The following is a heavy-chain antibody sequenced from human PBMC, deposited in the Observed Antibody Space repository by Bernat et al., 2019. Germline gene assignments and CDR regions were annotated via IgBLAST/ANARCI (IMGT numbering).Heavy chain of an antibody. Sequence: QLQLQESGSGLVKPSQTLSLTCAVSGGSISSGGYSWSWIRQSPGKGLELIGYIYHSGNNYYNPSLKSRVTMSVDRAKNQFSMKLTSVQAADTAVYYCARDNSASWGRCHWFDPWGQGTLVTVSS. CDR3: ARDNSASWGRCHWFDP. J-gene: IGHJ5*02. D-gene: IGHD6-6*01. CDR1: GGSISSGGYS. V-gene: IGHV4-30-2*06. CDR2: IYHSGNN.